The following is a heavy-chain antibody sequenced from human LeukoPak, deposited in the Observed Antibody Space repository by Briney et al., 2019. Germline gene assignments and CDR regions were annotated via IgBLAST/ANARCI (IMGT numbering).Heavy chain of an antibody. CDR2: INPNSGGT. CDR3: ARDPGADKWIQLYYFDY. V-gene: IGHV1-2*02. CDR1: GYTFTGYY. D-gene: IGHD5-18*01. J-gene: IGHJ4*02. Sequence: GASVKVSCKASGYTFTGYYMHWVRQAPGQGLEWMGWINPNSGGTNYAQKFQGRVTMTRDTSISTAYMELSRLRSDDTAVCYCARDPGADKWIQLYYFDYWGQGTLVTVSS.